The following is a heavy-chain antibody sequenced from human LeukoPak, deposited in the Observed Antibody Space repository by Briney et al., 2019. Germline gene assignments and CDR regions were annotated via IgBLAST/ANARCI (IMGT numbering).Heavy chain of an antibody. J-gene: IGHJ4*02. V-gene: IGHV3-72*01. D-gene: IGHD3-3*01. CDR3: AREVDDFWSGYYNDY. CDR1: GFIFSDHF. CDR2: TKNKASSYTI. Sequence: PGGSLRLSCAASGFIFSDHFMDWVRQAPGKGLEWVGRTKNKASSYTIEYAVSVEGRFSISRDDSKNSLYLQMNSLRAEDTAVYYCAREVDDFWSGYYNDYWGQGTLVTVSS.